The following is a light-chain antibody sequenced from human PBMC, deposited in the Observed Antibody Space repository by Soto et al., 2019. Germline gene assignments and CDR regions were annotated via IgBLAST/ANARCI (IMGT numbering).Light chain of an antibody. CDR2: DAS. Sequence: EIVLTQSPATLSLSPGERATLSCRASQSVSSYLAWYQQKPGQAPRLLIYDASNRATGIPGRFSGSGSGTDFTLTISSLEPEDFAVYYCQQYGSSPPITFGQGTRLEIK. CDR3: QQYGSSPPIT. J-gene: IGKJ5*01. CDR1: QSVSSY. V-gene: IGKV3-11*01.